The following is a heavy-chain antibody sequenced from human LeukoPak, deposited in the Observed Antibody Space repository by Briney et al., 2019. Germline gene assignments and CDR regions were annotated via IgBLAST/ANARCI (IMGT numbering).Heavy chain of an antibody. D-gene: IGHD3-10*01. Sequence: ASVKVSCKVSGYTLTELSMHWVRQAPGKGLEWMGGFDPEDGETIYAQKFQGRVTMTRDTSISTAYMELSRLRSDDTAVYYCARGGLPKYMVRGVKFDYWGQGTLVTVSS. J-gene: IGHJ4*02. V-gene: IGHV1-24*01. CDR3: ARGGLPKYMVRGVKFDY. CDR2: FDPEDGET. CDR1: GYTLTELS.